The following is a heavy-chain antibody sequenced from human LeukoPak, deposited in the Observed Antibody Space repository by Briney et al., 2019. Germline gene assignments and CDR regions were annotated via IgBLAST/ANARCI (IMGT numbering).Heavy chain of an antibody. J-gene: IGHJ4*02. CDR2: ISYDGSNK. CDR3: AKLREPFDY. D-gene: IGHD1-14*01. V-gene: IGHV3-30-3*02. Sequence: GRSLRLSCAASGFTFSSYAMHWVRQAPGKGLEWVAVISYDGSNKYYADSVKGRFTISRDNSKNTLYLQMNSLRAEDTAVYYCAKLREPFDYWGQGTLVTVSS. CDR1: GFTFSSYA.